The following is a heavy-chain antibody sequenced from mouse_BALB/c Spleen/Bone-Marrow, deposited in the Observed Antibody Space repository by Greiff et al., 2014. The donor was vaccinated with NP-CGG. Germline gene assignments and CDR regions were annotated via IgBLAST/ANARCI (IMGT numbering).Heavy chain of an antibody. CDR2: INPSSGYT. J-gene: IGHJ3*01. V-gene: IGHV1-4*01. D-gene: IGHD4-1*01. CDR1: GYTFTSYT. Sequence: VQLKESGAELARPGASVKMSCKASGYTFTSYTMHWVKQRPGQGLEWIGYINPSSGYTNYNQKFKDKATLTADKSSSTAYMQLSSLTSEDSAVYYCALANWDIGGPFAYWGQGTLVTVSA. CDR3: ALANWDIGGPFAY.